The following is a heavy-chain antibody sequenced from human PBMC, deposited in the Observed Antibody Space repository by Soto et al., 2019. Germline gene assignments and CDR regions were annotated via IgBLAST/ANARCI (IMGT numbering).Heavy chain of an antibody. CDR3: ASTSFGYSNGYRY. CDR1: GGSISSGDYY. CDR2: IYYSGST. J-gene: IGHJ1*01. Sequence: SSETLSLTCTVSGGSISSGDYYWSWIRQPPGKGLEWIGYIYYSGSTYYNPSLKSRVTISVDTSKNQFSLKLSSVTAADTAVYYCASTSFGYSNGYRYWGQGTLVTVS. D-gene: IGHD5-18*01. V-gene: IGHV4-30-4*01.